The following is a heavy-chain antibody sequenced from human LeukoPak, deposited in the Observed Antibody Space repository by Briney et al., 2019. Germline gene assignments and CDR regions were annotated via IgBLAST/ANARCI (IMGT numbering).Heavy chain of an antibody. D-gene: IGHD3-10*01. V-gene: IGHV3-21*01. CDR3: ARDRQITMVRGVYTDAFDI. CDR2: ISSSSGYI. Sequence: PGGSLRLSCAASGFTFSSYSMNWVRQAPGKGLEWVSSISSSSGYIYYADSVKGRFAISRDNAKNSLYLQMNSLRAEDTAVYYCARDRQITMVRGVYTDAFDIWGQGTMVTVSS. J-gene: IGHJ3*02. CDR1: GFTFSSYS.